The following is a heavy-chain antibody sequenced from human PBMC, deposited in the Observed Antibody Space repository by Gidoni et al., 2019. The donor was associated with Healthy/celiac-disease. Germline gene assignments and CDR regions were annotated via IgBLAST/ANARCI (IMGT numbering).Heavy chain of an antibody. CDR2: IYSGGST. CDR1: GFTVSSNY. Sequence: EVQLVESGGGLIQPGGPLRLSCAASGFTVSSNYISWVRQAPGKGLEWVSVIYSGGSTYYADSVKGRFTISRDNSKNTLYLQMNSLRAEDTAVYYCARGRRVDWLLAPGSYYYGMDVWGQGTTVTVSS. D-gene: IGHD3-9*01. CDR3: ARGRRVDWLLAPGSYYYGMDV. V-gene: IGHV3-53*01. J-gene: IGHJ6*02.